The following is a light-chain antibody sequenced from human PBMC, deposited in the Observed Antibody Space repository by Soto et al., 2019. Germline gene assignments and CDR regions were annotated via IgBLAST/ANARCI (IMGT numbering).Light chain of an antibody. CDR2: EVT. CDR3: CSYGLIRPYV. Sequence: QSALTQPASVSGSPGQSITISCAGTSSDVGKYDLVSWYQQHPGKAPKLIIYEVTKRPSGVSNRFSGSKSGNAASLTISGLQTEDDADYYCCSYGLIRPYVFGPGTKLTVL. V-gene: IGLV2-23*02. J-gene: IGLJ1*01. CDR1: SSDVGKYDL.